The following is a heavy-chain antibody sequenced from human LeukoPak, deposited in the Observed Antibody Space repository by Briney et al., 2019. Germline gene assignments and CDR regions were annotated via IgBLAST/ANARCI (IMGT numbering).Heavy chain of an antibody. CDR2: IYTSGST. D-gene: IGHD4-17*01. CDR1: GGSISSYY. V-gene: IGHV4-4*07. CDR3: ARDYGDYYHYYYYMDV. Sequence: SETLSLTCTVSGGSISSYYWSWIRQPAGKGLEWIGRIYTSGSTNYNPSLKSRVTISVDTSKNQFSLKLSSVTAADTAVYYCARDYGDYYHYYYYMDVWGKGTTVTVSS. J-gene: IGHJ6*03.